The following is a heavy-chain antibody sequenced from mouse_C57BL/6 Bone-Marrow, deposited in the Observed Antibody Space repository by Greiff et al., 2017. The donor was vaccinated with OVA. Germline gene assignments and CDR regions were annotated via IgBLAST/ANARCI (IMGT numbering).Heavy chain of an antibody. CDR2: IDPETGGT. V-gene: IGHV1-15*01. CDR1: GYTFTDYE. D-gene: IGHD2-4*01. Sequence: QVQLQQSGAELVRPGASVTLSCKASGYTFTDYEMHWVKQTPVHGLEWIGAIDPETGGTAYNQKFKGKAILTADKSSSTAYMELRSLTSEDCAVYYCTKAPYDYDAAYWGQGTLVTVSA. CDR3: TKAPYDYDAAY. J-gene: IGHJ3*01.